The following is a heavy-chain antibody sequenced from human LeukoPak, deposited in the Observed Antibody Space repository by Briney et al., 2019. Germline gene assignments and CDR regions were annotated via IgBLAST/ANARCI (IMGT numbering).Heavy chain of an antibody. CDR2: VFDSGRT. CDR3: TTIKRGNIFGYFDF. D-gene: IGHD5-18*01. J-gene: IGHJ4*02. V-gene: IGHV4-59*01. Sequence: IRQTPGKGLERIGYVFDSGRTKENPSLKSRVTLSADTSKNQLSLRLSSVTAADTAVYYCTTIKRGNIFGYFDFWGQGILVTVSS.